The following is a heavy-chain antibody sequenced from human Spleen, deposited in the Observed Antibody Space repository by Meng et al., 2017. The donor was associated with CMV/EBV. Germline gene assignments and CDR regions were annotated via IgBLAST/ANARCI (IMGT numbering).Heavy chain of an antibody. CDR1: DYTFIGHE. CDR3: ARDRVDIVASYYGMDV. Sequence: ASVKVSCKASDYTFIGHEVSWVRQAPGQGLEWMEWIRAKNGNPDYVHNIQGGVTLTADKSTSTAYMELSSLRSEDTAVYYCARDRVDIVASYYGMDVWGQGTTVTVSS. V-gene: IGHV1-18*01. D-gene: IGHD5-12*01. CDR2: IRAKNGNP. J-gene: IGHJ6*02.